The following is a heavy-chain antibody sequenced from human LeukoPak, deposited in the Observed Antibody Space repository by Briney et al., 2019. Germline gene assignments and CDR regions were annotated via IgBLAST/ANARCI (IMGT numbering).Heavy chain of an antibody. D-gene: IGHD3-22*01. V-gene: IGHV4-61*02. J-gene: IGHJ3*02. CDR3: ARDPVAYYYDSSGYFTDDAFDI. CDR1: GSSISSGSYY. Sequence: SQTLSLTCTVSGSSISSGSYYWSWIRQPAGKGLEWIGRIYTSGSTNYNPSLKSRVTISVDTSKNQFSLKLSSVTAADTAVYYCARDPVAYYYDSSGYFTDDAFDIWGQGTMVTVSS. CDR2: IYTSGST.